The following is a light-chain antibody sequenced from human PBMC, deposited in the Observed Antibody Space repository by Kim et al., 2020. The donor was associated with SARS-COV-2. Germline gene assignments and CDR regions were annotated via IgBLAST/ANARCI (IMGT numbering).Light chain of an antibody. V-gene: IGKV3-15*01. CDR1: QSVKNN. CDR2: GAS. J-gene: IGKJ4*01. CDR3: QQYNDWRLLT. Sequence: IVMTQSPATLSVSPGERVTLSCRASQSVKNNLAWYQQRPGQAPRLLIYGASTRATDISARFSGSGSGTEFTLTIRSLQSEDLAVYYCQQYNDWRLLTFGGGTKVDIK.